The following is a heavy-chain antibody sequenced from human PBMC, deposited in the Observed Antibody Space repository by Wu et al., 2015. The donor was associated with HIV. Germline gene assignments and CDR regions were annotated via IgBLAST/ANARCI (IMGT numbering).Heavy chain of an antibody. CDR1: GYTFNGYA. CDR3: ARDQQWPTKYYHYYGMDV. Sequence: QVQLLQSGAEVKKPGASVKVSCQTSGYTFNGYAVTWLRQAPGQGLEWMGWISIYSGRTVYAQKFQGRITMTTDTSTSTVYMDLESLTADDTAIYYCARDQQWPTKYYHYYGMDVWGQGTTVTVSS. D-gene: IGHD6-19*01. V-gene: IGHV1-18*01. J-gene: IGHJ6*02. CDR2: ISIYSGRT.